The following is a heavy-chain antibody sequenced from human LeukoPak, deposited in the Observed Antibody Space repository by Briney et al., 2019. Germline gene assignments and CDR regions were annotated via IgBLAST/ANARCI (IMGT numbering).Heavy chain of an antibody. V-gene: IGHV4-30-4*01. Sequence: SQTLSLTCTVSGGSISSGDYYWSWIRQPPGKGLEWIGYIYYSGSTYYNPSLKSRVTISVDTSKNQFSLKLSSVTAADTAVYYCARGMVTTYNSIRSTAFDYWGQGTLVTVSS. CDR2: IYYSGST. CDR3: ARGMVTTYNSIRSTAFDY. J-gene: IGHJ4*02. D-gene: IGHD4-17*01. CDR1: GGSISSGDYY.